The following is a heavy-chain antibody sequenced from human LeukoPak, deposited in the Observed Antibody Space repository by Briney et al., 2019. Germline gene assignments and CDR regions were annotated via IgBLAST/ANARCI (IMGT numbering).Heavy chain of an antibody. V-gene: IGHV3-48*03. Sequence: SGGSLRLSCAASGFTFSSYEMNWVRQAPGKGLEWVSYISSSGSTIYYADSVKGRFTISRDNAKNSLYLQMNSLRADDTAVYYCARGEPYYYDSSGYLGDVWGQGTTVTVSS. D-gene: IGHD3-22*01. CDR1: GFTFSSYE. CDR3: ARGEPYYYDSSGYLGDV. CDR2: ISSSGSTI. J-gene: IGHJ6*02.